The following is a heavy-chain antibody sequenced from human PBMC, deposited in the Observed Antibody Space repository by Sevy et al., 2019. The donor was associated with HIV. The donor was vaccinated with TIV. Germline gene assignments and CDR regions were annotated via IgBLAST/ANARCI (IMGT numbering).Heavy chain of an antibody. CDR2: ISSSGSTI. Sequence: GGSLRLSCAASGFTFSDYYMSWIRQAPGKGLEWVSYISSSGSTIYYADSVKGRFTISRDNAKNSLYLQMNSLRAEDRAVYYCAGDALGYDFWGGYYHDAFDIWGQGTMVTVSS. CDR1: GFTFSDYY. D-gene: IGHD3-3*01. V-gene: IGHV3-11*01. CDR3: AGDALGYDFWGGYYHDAFDI. J-gene: IGHJ3*02.